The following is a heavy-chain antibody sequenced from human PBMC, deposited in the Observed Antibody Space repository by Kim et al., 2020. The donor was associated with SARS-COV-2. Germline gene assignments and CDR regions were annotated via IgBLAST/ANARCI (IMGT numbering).Heavy chain of an antibody. CDR3: ARVLAYCGGDCYPDAFDI. J-gene: IGHJ3*02. V-gene: IGHV1-69*13. CDR1: GGTFSSYA. Sequence: SVKVSCKASGGTFSSYAISWVRQAPGQGLEWMGGIIPIFGTANYAQKFQGRVTITADESTSTAYMELSSLRSEDTAVYYCARVLAYCGGDCYPDAFDIWGQGTMVTVSS. CDR2: IIPIFGTA. D-gene: IGHD2-21*02.